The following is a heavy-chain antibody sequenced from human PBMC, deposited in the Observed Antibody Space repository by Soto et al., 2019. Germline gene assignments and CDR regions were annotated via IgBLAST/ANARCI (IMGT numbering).Heavy chain of an antibody. Sequence: SETLSLTCSVSGGSISSGDYYWSWIRQPPGKGLEWIGYIYNSGHTYYNPSLKSRVAISLDMSKNQFSLKLNSVTAADTAVYYCARDRAPFGVVKYYYGLDVWGQGTTVTVSS. D-gene: IGHD3-3*01. CDR3: ARDRAPFGVVKYYYGLDV. CDR1: GGSISSGDYY. J-gene: IGHJ6*02. CDR2: IYNSGHT. V-gene: IGHV4-30-4*01.